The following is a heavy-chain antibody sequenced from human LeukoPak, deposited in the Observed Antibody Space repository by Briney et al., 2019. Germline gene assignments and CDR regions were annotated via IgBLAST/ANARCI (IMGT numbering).Heavy chain of an antibody. Sequence: ASVKVSCKASGYTFAGYYMHWVRQAPGQGLEWMGRINPNSGGTNYAQKFQGRVTMTRDTSISTAYMELSRLRSDDTAVYYCARDWDTAMVTSPDYWGQGTLVTVSS. CDR1: GYTFAGYY. CDR3: ARDWDTAMVTSPDY. D-gene: IGHD5-18*01. V-gene: IGHV1-2*02. J-gene: IGHJ4*02. CDR2: INPNSGGT.